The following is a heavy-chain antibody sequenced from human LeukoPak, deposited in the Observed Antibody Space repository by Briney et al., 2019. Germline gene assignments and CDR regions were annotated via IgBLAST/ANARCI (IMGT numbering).Heavy chain of an antibody. J-gene: IGHJ4*02. CDR2: INAGNGNT. Sequence: ASVKVSCKASGYTFNSYAMHWVRQAPGQRLEWMGWINAGNGNTKYSEKFQDRVAITRDTSASTAYMELSSLRSEDTAVYYCAREVFCGGDCLRTDYWGQGTLVTVSS. D-gene: IGHD2-21*02. V-gene: IGHV1-3*01. CDR1: GYTFNSYA. CDR3: AREVFCGGDCLRTDY.